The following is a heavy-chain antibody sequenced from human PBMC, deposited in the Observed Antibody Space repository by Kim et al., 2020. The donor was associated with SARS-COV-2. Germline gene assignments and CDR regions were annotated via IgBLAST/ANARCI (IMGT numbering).Heavy chain of an antibody. D-gene: IGHD3-9*01. Sequence: QKFQGRVTITADESTSTAYMELSSLRSEDKAVYYCASLGAPLDTHDAIDIWGQGTMVTVSS. J-gene: IGHJ3*02. CDR3: ASLGAPLDTHDAIDI. V-gene: IGHV1-69*01.